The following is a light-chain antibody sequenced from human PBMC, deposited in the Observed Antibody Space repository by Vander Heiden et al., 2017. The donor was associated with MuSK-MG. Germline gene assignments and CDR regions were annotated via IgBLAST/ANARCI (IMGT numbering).Light chain of an antibody. CDR3: MLALPTGKT. V-gene: IGKV2-28*01. CDR2: LGS. Sequence: DIVMTQSPLGLPVTPGEPACISCRSSQSLLHSNGYNYLDWYLQKPVQSPQLLIYLGSNRASGVPDRFSASASGTDFTLRMSSVKAEDIGVYYCMLALPTGKTFGQGTRLEMK. CDR1: QSLLHSNGYNY. J-gene: IGKJ1*01.